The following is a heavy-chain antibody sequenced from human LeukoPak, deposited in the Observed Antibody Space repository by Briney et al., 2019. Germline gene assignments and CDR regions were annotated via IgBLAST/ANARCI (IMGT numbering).Heavy chain of an antibody. V-gene: IGHV1-2*02. CDR3: ARDLPVTAAAGTTWFDP. D-gene: IGHD6-13*01. CDR2: INPNSGGT. CDR1: GYTFTNYA. Sequence: GASVKVSCKASGYTFTNYAMHWVRQAPGQRLEWMGWINPNSGGTNYAQKFQGRVTMTRDTSISTAYMELSRLRSDDTAVYYCARDLPVTAAAGTTWFDPWGQGTLVTVSS. J-gene: IGHJ5*02.